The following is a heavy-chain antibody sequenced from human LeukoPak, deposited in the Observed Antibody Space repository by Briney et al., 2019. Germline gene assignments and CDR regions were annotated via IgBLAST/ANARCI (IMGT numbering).Heavy chain of an antibody. CDR2: INHSGST. J-gene: IGHJ4*02. Sequence: SETLSLTCAVYGGSFSGYYWNWIRQPPGKGLEWIGEINHSGSTNYNPSLKSRVTISVDTSKNQFSLKLSSVTAADTAVYYCARGSIKIRIAARRAFDYWGQGTLVTVSS. D-gene: IGHD6-6*01. CDR3: ARGSIKIRIAARRAFDY. CDR1: GGSFSGYY. V-gene: IGHV4-34*01.